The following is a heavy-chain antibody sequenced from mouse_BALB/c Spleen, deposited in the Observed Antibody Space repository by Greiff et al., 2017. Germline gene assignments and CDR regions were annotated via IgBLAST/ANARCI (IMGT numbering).Heavy chain of an antibody. J-gene: IGHJ3*01. D-gene: IGHD1-2*01. Sequence: QVQLQQPGAELVKPGASVKLSCKASGYTFTSYWMHWVKQRPGQGLDWIGEIDPSDSYTNYNQKFKGKATLTVDKSSSTAYMQLSSLTSEDSAVYYCARAERGATATSAWFAYWGQGTLVTVSA. V-gene: IGHV1-69*02. CDR2: IDPSDSYT. CDR1: GYTFTSYW. CDR3: ARAERGATATSAWFAY.